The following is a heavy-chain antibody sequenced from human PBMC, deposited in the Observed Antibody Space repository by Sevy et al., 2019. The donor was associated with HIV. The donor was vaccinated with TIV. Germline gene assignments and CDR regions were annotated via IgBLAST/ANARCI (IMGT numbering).Heavy chain of an antibody. CDR1: GYTFTGYY. CDR2: INPNSGGT. D-gene: IGHD2-15*01. V-gene: IGHV1-2*02. J-gene: IGHJ3*02. Sequence: ASVKVSCKASGYTFTGYYMHWVRQAPGQGLEWMGWINPNSGGTNYAQKFQGRVTMTRDTSISTAYMELSRLRSDDTAVYYCTKSLRPGIYCSGGSCYSVNAFDIWGQGTMVTVSS. CDR3: TKSLRPGIYCSGGSCYSVNAFDI.